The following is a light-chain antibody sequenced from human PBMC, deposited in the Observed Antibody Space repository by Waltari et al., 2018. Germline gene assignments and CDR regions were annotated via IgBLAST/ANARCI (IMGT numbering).Light chain of an antibody. CDR2: QDS. J-gene: IGLJ2*01. CDR3: QAWDSSTVV. Sequence: SYELTQSPSVSVSPGQTASVICSGAKLGNKYACWYQQKPGQSPVLVIYQDSQRPSGIPDRFSGSKSGNTATLTISGTQAMDEADYYCQAWDSSTVVFGGGTKLTVL. V-gene: IGLV3-1*01. CDR1: KLGNKY.